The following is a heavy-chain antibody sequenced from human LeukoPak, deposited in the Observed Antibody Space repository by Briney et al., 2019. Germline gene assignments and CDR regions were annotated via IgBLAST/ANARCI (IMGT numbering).Heavy chain of an antibody. Sequence: SVKVSCKASGYTFTTYNINWVRQATGQGLEWMGWMNPNSGNTGYAQKFQGRVTMTRNTSISTAYMELSSLRSEDTAVYYCARGPNKSDGGNSGSAWFDPWGQGTLVTVSS. J-gene: IGHJ5*02. CDR1: GYTFTTYN. D-gene: IGHD4-23*01. V-gene: IGHV1-8*01. CDR2: MNPNSGNT. CDR3: ARGPNKSDGGNSGSAWFDP.